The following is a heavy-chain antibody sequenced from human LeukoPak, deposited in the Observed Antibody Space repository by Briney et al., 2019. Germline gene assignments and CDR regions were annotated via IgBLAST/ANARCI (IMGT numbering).Heavy chain of an antibody. V-gene: IGHV3-53*01. J-gene: IGHJ4*02. Sequence: ETGGSLRLSCAASGLTFSTYGMSWVRQAPGKGLEWVSVIYSGGSTYYADSVKGRFTISRDNSKNTLYLQMNSLRAEDTAVYYCAKERGVQLERRGYFDYWGQGTLVTVSS. CDR2: IYSGGST. D-gene: IGHD1-1*01. CDR1: GLTFSTYG. CDR3: AKERGVQLERRGYFDY.